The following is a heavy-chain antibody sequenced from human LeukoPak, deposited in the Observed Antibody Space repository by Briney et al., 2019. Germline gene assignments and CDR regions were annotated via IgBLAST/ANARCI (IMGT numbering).Heavy chain of an antibody. CDR3: ARAPHYSNYGPYYYGMDV. J-gene: IGHJ6*02. D-gene: IGHD4-11*01. V-gene: IGHV3-11*06. Sequence: PGGSLRLSCAASGFTVSSNYMSWVRQAPGKGLEWVSCIGSSSSYTDYADSVKGRFTISRDNAKNSLYLQMNSLRAEDTAVYYCARAPHYSNYGPYYYGMDVWGQGTTVTVSS. CDR2: IGSSSSYT. CDR1: GFTVSSNY.